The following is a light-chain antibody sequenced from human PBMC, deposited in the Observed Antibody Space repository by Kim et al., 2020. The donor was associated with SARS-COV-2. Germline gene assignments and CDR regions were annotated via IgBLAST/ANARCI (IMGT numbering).Light chain of an antibody. CDR1: QNINNK. CDR3: QQYASWSPIT. V-gene: IGKV3D-15*01. J-gene: IGKJ5*01. CDR2: AAS. Sequence: IVMTQSPVTLSVSPGERATLSCRASQNINNKLVWYQQKPGQAPRLLIYAASTRATGIPARFSGSGSGTEFTLTVSRLQPEDFAVYYCQQYASWSPITFGQGTRMGIK.